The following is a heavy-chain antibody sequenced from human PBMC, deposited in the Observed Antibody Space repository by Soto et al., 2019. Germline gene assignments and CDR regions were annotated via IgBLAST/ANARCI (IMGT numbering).Heavy chain of an antibody. CDR1: GRTFSSYA. CDR3: ARTYYDILTGYYKEVYYFDY. Sequence: SVKVSCKASGRTFSSYAISWLRQSPGQGLEWMGGIIPIFGTANYAQKFQGRVTITADKSTSTAYMELSSPRSEDTAVYYCARTYYDILTGYYKEVYYFDYWGQGTLVTVSS. V-gene: IGHV1-69*06. CDR2: IIPIFGTA. D-gene: IGHD3-9*01. J-gene: IGHJ4*02.